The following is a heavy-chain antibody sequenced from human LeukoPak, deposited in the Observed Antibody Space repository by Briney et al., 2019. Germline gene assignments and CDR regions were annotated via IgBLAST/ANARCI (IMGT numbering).Heavy chain of an antibody. CDR2: ISPSGDRT. D-gene: IGHD3-22*01. Sequence: PGRSPRLSCAASGFTVSSYAMSWVRQAPGKGLEWVSFISPSGDRTSNADSVEGRFTISRDNTRNTLYLQMNSLRDEDTGVYYCAIMHGYYDGSGFWVQWGQGTLVTVSS. V-gene: IGHV3-23*01. J-gene: IGHJ4*02. CDR1: GFTVSSYA. CDR3: AIMHGYYDGSGFWVQ.